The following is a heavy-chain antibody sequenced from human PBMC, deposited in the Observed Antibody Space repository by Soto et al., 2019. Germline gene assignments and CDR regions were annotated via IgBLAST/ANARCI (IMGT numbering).Heavy chain of an antibody. CDR2: IYYSGST. CDR1: GGSISSGGYY. D-gene: IGHD5-18*01. CDR3: ARRGYSYGYSGMDV. J-gene: IGHJ6*02. V-gene: IGHV4-31*03. Sequence: PSETLSLTCPVSGGSISSGGYYWSWIRQHPGKGLEWIGYIYYSGSTYYNPSLKSRVTISVDTSKNQFSLKLSSVTAADTAVYYCARRGYSYGYSGMDVWGQGTTVTVSS.